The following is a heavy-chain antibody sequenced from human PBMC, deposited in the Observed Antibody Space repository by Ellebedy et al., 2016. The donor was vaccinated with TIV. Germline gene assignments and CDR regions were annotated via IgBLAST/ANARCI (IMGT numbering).Heavy chain of an antibody. CDR2: INTGNGNT. Sequence: ASVKVSXXASGHTFTSYGIHWVRQAPGQSLEWMGWINTGNGNTKYSQKLQGRVTITRDTSASTVCMELSSLMSEDTAVYYCATREWQDPMDVWGQGTTVTVSS. J-gene: IGHJ6*02. CDR3: ATREWQDPMDV. D-gene: IGHD3-3*01. CDR1: GHTFTSYG. V-gene: IGHV1-3*04.